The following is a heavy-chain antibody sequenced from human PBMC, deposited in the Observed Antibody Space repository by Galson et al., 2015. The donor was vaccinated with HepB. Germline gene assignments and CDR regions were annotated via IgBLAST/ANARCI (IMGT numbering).Heavy chain of an antibody. CDR1: GFSFGTSW. CDR2: IAPDGSEV. Sequence: SLRLSCAASGFSFGTSWMTWFRRAPGKGLEWVANIAPDGSEVFYVHPVKGRFTISRDNARNSLYLQVHSLRAVDTAEYYCARVLTHWYCDLWGRGTLVTVSP. J-gene: IGHJ2*01. V-gene: IGHV3-7*01. CDR3: ARVLTHWYCDL. D-gene: IGHD4-23*01.